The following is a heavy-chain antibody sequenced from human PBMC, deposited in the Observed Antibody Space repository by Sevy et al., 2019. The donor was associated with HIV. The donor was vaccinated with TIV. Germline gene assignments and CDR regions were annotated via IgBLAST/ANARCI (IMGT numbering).Heavy chain of an antibody. CDR1: GFTFDDYA. CDR3: GKGLVSYYYDSSGYFEPAFDY. J-gene: IGHJ4*02. CDR2: ISWNSGSI. Sequence: GGSLRLSCAASGFTFDDYAMHWVRQAPGKGLEWVSGISWNSGSIGYADSVKGRFTISRDNAKNSLYLQMNSLRAEDMALDYCGKGLVSYYYDSSGYFEPAFDYWGQGTLVTVSS. D-gene: IGHD3-22*01. V-gene: IGHV3-9*03.